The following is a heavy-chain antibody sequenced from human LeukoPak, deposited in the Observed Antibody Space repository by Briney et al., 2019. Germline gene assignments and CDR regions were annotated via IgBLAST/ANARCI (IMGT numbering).Heavy chain of an antibody. CDR2: IYYSGST. CDR3: ARESTYGSGSCYDY. J-gene: IGHJ4*02. CDR1: GGSVSSGSYY. Sequence: SETLSLTCTVSGGSVSSGSYYWSWIRQPPGKGLEWIGYIYYSGSTNYNPSLKSRVTISVDTSKNQFSLKLSSVTAADTAVYYCARESTYGSGSCYDYWGQGTLVTVSS. V-gene: IGHV4-61*01. D-gene: IGHD3-10*01.